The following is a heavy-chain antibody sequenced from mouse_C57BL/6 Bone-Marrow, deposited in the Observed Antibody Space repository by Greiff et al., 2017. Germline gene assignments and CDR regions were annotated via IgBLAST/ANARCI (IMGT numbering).Heavy chain of an antibody. V-gene: IGHV1-54*01. Sequence: VQLQQSGAELVRPGTSVKVSCKASGYAFTNYLIEWVQQRPGQGLEWIGVINPGSGGTNYNEKFKGKATLTADKSSSTAYMQLSSLTSEDSAVYFCARSATVVAPFAYWGQGTLVTVSA. CDR3: ARSATVVAPFAY. D-gene: IGHD1-1*01. CDR2: INPGSGGT. CDR1: GYAFTNYL. J-gene: IGHJ3*01.